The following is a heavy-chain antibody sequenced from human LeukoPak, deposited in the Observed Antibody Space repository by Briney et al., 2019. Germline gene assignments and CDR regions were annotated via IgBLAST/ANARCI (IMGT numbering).Heavy chain of an antibody. D-gene: IGHD1-26*01. CDR1: GFTFSSYG. CDR2: IWYDGSNK. Sequence: GRSLRLSCAASGFTFSSYGMHWVRQAPGKGLEWVAVIWYDGSNKYYADSVKGRFTISRDNSKNTLYLQMNSLRAEDTAVYYCAKDLDWSYWGYFDYWGQGTLVTVSS. CDR3: AKDLDWSYWGYFDY. J-gene: IGHJ4*02. V-gene: IGHV3-33*06.